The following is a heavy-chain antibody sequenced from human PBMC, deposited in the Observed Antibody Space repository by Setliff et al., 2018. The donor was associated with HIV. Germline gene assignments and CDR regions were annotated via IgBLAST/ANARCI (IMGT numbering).Heavy chain of an antibody. V-gene: IGHV1-2*02. Sequence: ASVKVSCKAFGYTFTGYYMHWVRQAPGQGLEWMGWINPNNGGTNYAQKFQGRVTMTRDTSISTAYMELSRLRSDDTAVYYCARGMDYYDTSGYYQYYFDYWGQGTLVTVSS. D-gene: IGHD3-22*01. CDR2: INPNNGGT. J-gene: IGHJ4*02. CDR3: ARGMDYYDTSGYYQYYFDY. CDR1: GYTFTGYY.